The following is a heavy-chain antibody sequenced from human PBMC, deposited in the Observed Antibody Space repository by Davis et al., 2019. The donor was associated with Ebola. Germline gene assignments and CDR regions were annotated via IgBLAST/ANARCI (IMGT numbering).Heavy chain of an antibody. D-gene: IGHD1-26*01. CDR1: GGSISSYY. J-gene: IGHJ4*02. V-gene: IGHV4-59*01. CDR3: ARSQGWVLDY. Sequence: PSETLSLTCTVSGGSISSYYWSWIRQPPGKGLEWIGYIYYSGSTNYNPSLKSRVTISVDTSKNQFSLKLSSVTAADTAVYYCARSQGWVLDYWGQGTLVTVSS. CDR2: IYYSGST.